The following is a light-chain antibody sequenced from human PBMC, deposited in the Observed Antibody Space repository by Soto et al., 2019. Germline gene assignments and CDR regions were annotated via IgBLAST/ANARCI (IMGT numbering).Light chain of an antibody. Sequence: EVGMTQSPSTLSVSPGERATISCGASQSVRSYLAWYQQKPGQAPRLLIHGASTRAPGIPARFSGSGSGTDFTLTISSLQSEDFAVYYCHQYDHWPQTFGQGTKVDIK. V-gene: IGKV3-15*01. CDR2: GAS. J-gene: IGKJ1*01. CDR3: HQYDHWPQT. CDR1: QSVRSY.